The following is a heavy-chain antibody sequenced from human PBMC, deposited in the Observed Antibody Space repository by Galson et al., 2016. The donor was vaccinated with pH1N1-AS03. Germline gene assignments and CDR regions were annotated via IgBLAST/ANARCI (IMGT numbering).Heavy chain of an antibody. D-gene: IGHD6-19*01. CDR2: ISRSSLYI. V-gene: IGHV3-21*06. J-gene: IGHJ4*02. CDR1: GFNFTTYG. Sequence: SLRLSCAASGFNFTTYGMNMNWVRQTPGQGLEWISFISRSSLYISYADSVKGRFTISRDNAKNSLYLHMNSLRAEDTAVYYCARESPVAGNFDFWGQGTLVSVSS. CDR3: ARESPVAGNFDF.